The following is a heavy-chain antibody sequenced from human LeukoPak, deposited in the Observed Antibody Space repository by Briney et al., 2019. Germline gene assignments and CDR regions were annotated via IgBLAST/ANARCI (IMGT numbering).Heavy chain of an antibody. V-gene: IGHV1-18*01. J-gene: IGHJ4*02. CDR2: ISAYNGNT. CDR3: ARAGQYCSGGSCGTFDY. Sequence: ASVKVSCKASGYTFTSYGISWVRQAPGQGLEWMGWISAYNGNTNYAQKLQGRVTMTTDTPTSTAYMELRSLRSDDTAVYYCARAGQYCSGGSCGTFDYWGQGTLVTVSS. D-gene: IGHD2-15*01. CDR1: GYTFTSYG.